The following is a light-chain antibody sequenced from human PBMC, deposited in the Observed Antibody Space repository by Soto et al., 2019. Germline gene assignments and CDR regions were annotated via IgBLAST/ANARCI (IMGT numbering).Light chain of an antibody. CDR2: GNS. CDR3: QSYDSSLSGYV. Sequence: QSVLTQPPSVSGAPWQRVTISCNGSSSNIGAGYDVHWYQQLPGTAPKLLIYGNSNRPSGVPERFSGSKSGTSASLAITGLQAEDEADYYCQSYDSSLSGYVFGTGTKFTVL. J-gene: IGLJ1*01. CDR1: SSNIGAGYD. V-gene: IGLV1-40*01.